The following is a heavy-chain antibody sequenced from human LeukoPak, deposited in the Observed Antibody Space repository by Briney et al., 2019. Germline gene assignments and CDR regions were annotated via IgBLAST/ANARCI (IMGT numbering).Heavy chain of an antibody. CDR2: ITGGGGSTT. V-gene: IGHV3-23*01. D-gene: IGHD1-1*01. CDR1: GFSFSSCA. CDR3: AKGRVGGWNGGDC. Sequence: QPGGSLRLSCAASGFSFSSCAMTWVRQAPGKGLEWVSAITGGGGSTTYYADSVKGRFTTSADNSKNTLYLQMHSLRAEDTAIYYCAKGRVGGWNGGDCWGQGTLVTVSS. J-gene: IGHJ4*02.